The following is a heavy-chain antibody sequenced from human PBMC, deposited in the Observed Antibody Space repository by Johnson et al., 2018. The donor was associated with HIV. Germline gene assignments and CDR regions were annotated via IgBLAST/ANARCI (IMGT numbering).Heavy chain of an antibody. CDR1: GFTFSSYA. CDR3: ARTRGYSYGLYAFDI. V-gene: IGHV3-30*04. J-gene: IGHJ3*02. CDR2: ISYDGSNK. Sequence: VQLLESGGGVVQPGRSLRLSCAASGFTFSSYAMHWVRQAPGKGLEWVVVISYDGSNKYYADSVKGRFTISRDNSKNTLYLQMNSLRAEDTAVYYCARTRGYSYGLYAFDIWGQGTMVTVSS. D-gene: IGHD5-18*01.